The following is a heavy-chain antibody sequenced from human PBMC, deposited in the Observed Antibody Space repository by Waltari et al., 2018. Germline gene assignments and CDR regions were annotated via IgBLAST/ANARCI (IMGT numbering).Heavy chain of an antibody. J-gene: IGHJ4*02. Sequence: EVHLVQSGGGLVQPGGSLRLSCSASGFHFSSYSMDWFRQAPGKGLEWGSYISSSSSTVYYADSVKGRFTISRDNAKNSLYLQMNSLRAEDTAVYYCAREYYTHFDYWGQGTLVTVSS. V-gene: IGHV3-48*01. CDR2: ISSSSSTV. CDR3: AREYYTHFDY. CDR1: GFHFSSYS. D-gene: IGHD3-10*01.